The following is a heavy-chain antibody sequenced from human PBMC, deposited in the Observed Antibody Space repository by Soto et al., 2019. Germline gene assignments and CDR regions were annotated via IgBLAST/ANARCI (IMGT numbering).Heavy chain of an antibody. J-gene: IGHJ4*02. Sequence: GGSLRLSCAASGFIFSTHVMSWVRQAPGKGLEWVSGISGSAGSTYYADSVKGRFTISRDNSKNTLYLQMNSLRADDTAVYYCAKASYDILTGYYNWGQGTLVTVSS. CDR3: AKASYDILTGYYN. V-gene: IGHV3-23*01. D-gene: IGHD3-9*01. CDR1: GFIFSTHV. CDR2: ISGSAGST.